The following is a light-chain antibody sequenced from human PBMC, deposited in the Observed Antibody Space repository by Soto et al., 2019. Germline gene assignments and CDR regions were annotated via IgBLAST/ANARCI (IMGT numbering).Light chain of an antibody. CDR1: SSDIGAYIY. V-gene: IGLV2-14*03. CDR3: SSYRDSNTPVI. CDR2: DVS. Sequence: QSALTQPASVSGSPGQSITISCTGTSSDIGAYIYVSWYQQHPGRAPKLLIFDVSDRPSGVPNRFSGSKSGNTASLTISGLQAEDEADYYCSSYRDSNTPVIFGGGTKVTVL. J-gene: IGLJ2*01.